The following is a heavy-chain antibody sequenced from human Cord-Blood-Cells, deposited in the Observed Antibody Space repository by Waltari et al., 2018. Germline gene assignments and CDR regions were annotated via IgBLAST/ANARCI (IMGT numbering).Heavy chain of an antibody. Sequence: QVQLQQWGAGLLKPSETLSLTCAVYGGSFSGYYWSWIRQPPGKGLEWIGEINHSGSTNYHPSLKSRVTISVDTSKNQFSLKLSSVTAADTAVYYCARGGLECSGGSCYFDYWGQGTLVTVSS. J-gene: IGHJ4*02. CDR2: INHSGST. D-gene: IGHD2-15*01. CDR3: ARGGLECSGGSCYFDY. V-gene: IGHV4-34*01. CDR1: GGSFSGYY.